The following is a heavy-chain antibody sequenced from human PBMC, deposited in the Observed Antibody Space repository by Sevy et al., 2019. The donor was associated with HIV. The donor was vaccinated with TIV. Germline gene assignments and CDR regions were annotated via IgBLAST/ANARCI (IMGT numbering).Heavy chain of an antibody. V-gene: IGHV1-3*01. D-gene: IGHD2-2*01. CDR1: GYTFTSYA. CDR3: AREPPHIVVPAAMEDGMDV. Sequence: ASVKVSCKASGYTFTSYAMHWVRQAPGQRLECMRWINAGNGNTKYAQKFQGRVTITRDTSASTAYMELSSLRSEDTAVYYCAREPPHIVVPAAMEDGMDVWGQGTTVTVSS. J-gene: IGHJ6*02. CDR2: INAGNGNT.